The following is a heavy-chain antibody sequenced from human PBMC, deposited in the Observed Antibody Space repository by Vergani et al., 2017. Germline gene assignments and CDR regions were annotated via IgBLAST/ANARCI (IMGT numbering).Heavy chain of an antibody. D-gene: IGHD6-13*01. CDR2: ISSSSSYI. Sequence: EVQLVESGGGLVKPGGSLRLSCAASGFTFSSYNMNWVRQAPGKGLEWVSSISSSSSYIYYADSVKGRFTISRDNAKNSLYLQMNSLRVEDTAVYYCARGPLRIAAAGVYYYYMDVWGKGTTVTVSS. CDR1: GFTFSSYN. CDR3: ARGPLRIAAAGVYYYYMDV. V-gene: IGHV3-21*04. J-gene: IGHJ6*03.